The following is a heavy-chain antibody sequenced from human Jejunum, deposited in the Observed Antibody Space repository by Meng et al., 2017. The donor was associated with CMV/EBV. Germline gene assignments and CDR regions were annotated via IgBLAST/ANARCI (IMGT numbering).Heavy chain of an antibody. Sequence: QVQLVQSGVEVKKPGASVKVSCKASGYTFTSYGISWVRQAPGQGLEWMGWISAYNGNTNYAQKLQGRVTMTTDTSTSTAYMELRSLRSDDTAVYYCARARLGGYCSSTSCADNWFDPWGQGTLVTVSS. CDR1: GYTFTSYG. V-gene: IGHV1-18*01. J-gene: IGHJ5*02. D-gene: IGHD2-2*01. CDR2: ISAYNGNT. CDR3: ARARLGGYCSSTSCADNWFDP.